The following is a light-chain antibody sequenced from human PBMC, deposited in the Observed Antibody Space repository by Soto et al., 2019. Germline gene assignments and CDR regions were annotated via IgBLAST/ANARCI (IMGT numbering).Light chain of an antibody. V-gene: IGKV1-6*01. CDR1: QSISSY. CDR2: AAS. CDR3: LRDYNYPRT. J-gene: IGKJ2*01. Sequence: IQMTQSPSSLSASVGDRVTITCRASQSISSYLNWYQQKPGKAPKLLIYAASSLQSGVPSRFSGSGSGTDFTLTISSLQPEDFATYYCLRDYNYPRTFGQGTKVDIK.